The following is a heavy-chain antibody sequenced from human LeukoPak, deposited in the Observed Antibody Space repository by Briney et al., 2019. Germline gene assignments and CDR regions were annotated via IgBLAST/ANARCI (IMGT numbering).Heavy chain of an antibody. CDR2: ITGSGGST. V-gene: IGHV3-23*01. CDR1: GFTLSSYA. Sequence: GGSLRLSCVASGFTLSSYAMSWVRQAPGKGLEWVAAITGSGGSTYYADSVKGRFSISRDNSKNTVYLQMSSLRAEDTAVYYCAKGSGGSRPYYFDYWGQGTLVTVSS. D-gene: IGHD2-15*01. CDR3: AKGSGGSRPYYFDY. J-gene: IGHJ4*02.